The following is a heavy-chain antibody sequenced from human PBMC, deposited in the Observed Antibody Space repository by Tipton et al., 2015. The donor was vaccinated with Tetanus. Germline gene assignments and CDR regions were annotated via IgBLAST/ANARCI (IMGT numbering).Heavy chain of an antibody. Sequence: GSLRLSCAASGFSFSTYGIHWVRQAPGKGLEWVSGVSGNGGSTYYADSVRGRFTVSRDNSENTLYLQMNSLRVEDTAIYYCAKAKTWINLWFGDSWGPGTRVIVSS. D-gene: IGHD3-10*01. CDR3: AKAKTWINLWFGDS. V-gene: IGHV3-23*01. CDR2: VSGNGGST. CDR1: GFSFSTYG. J-gene: IGHJ4*02.